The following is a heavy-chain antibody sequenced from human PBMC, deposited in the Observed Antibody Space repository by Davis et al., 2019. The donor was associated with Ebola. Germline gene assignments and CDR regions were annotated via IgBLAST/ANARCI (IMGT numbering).Heavy chain of an antibody. V-gene: IGHV3-30-3*01. D-gene: IGHD5-12*01. CDR2: ISYDGSNK. CDR1: GFTFSSYA. Sequence: GESLKISCAASGFTFSSYAMHWVRQAPGKGLEWVAVISYDGSNKYYADSVKGRFTISRDNSKNTLYLQMNSLRAEDTAVYYCASSIGEYSPFDYWGQGTLVTVSS. CDR3: ASSIGEYSPFDY. J-gene: IGHJ4*02.